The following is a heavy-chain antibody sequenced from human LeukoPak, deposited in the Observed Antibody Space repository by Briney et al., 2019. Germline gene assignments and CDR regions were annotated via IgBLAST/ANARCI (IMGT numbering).Heavy chain of an antibody. J-gene: IGHJ4*02. V-gene: IGHV3-64D*06. D-gene: IGHD3-10*01. Sequence: GGSLRLSCSASGFTFRTYAMHWVRQAPGKGLEYVSAISSNGGSTYYADSVKGRFTISRDNSKNTLYLQMSSLRAEDTAVYYCVRDRGFGEYFPFFYWGQGTLVTVSS. CDR3: VRDRGFGEYFPFFY. CDR2: ISSNGGST. CDR1: GFTFRTYA.